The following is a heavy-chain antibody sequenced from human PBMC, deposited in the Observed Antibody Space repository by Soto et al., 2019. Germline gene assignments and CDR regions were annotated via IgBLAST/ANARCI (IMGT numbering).Heavy chain of an antibody. J-gene: IGHJ6*03. CDR2: INPNSGGT. CDR3: ARDRRGIAVAGFYYYYMDV. V-gene: IGHV1-2*04. Sequence: GPVKVSCKASGYTFTGYYMHWVRQAPGQGLEWMGWINPNSGGTNYAQKFQGWVTMTRDTSISTAYMELSRLRSDDTAVYYCARDRRGIAVAGFYYYYMDVWGKGTTVTVSS. CDR1: GYTFTGYY. D-gene: IGHD6-19*01.